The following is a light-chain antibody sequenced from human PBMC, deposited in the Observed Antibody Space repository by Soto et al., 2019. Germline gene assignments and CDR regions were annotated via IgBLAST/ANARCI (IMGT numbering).Light chain of an antibody. CDR2: EVN. CDR3: CSYTSSNTLV. Sequence: QSALTQPASVSGSPGQSITISCTGASSDIGSYDLVSWYQQNPGKTPRLIIDEVNKRPWGVSNRFSGSKSGNTASLTISGLQAEDEADYYCCSYTSSNTLVFGGGTKLTVL. CDR1: SSDIGSYDL. J-gene: IGLJ2*01. V-gene: IGLV2-23*02.